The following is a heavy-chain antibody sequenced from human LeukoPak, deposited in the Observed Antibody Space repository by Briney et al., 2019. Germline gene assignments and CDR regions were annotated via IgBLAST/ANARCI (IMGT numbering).Heavy chain of an antibody. J-gene: IGHJ4*02. D-gene: IGHD5-18*01. Sequence: SETLSLICAVYGGSFSGYYWSWIRQPPGKGLEWIGEINHSGSTNYNPSLKSRVTISVDTSKNQFSLKLSSVTAADTAVYYCARGPLKRTAMVPKFDYWGQGTLVTVSS. V-gene: IGHV4-34*01. CDR3: ARGPLKRTAMVPKFDY. CDR1: GGSFSGYY. CDR2: INHSGST.